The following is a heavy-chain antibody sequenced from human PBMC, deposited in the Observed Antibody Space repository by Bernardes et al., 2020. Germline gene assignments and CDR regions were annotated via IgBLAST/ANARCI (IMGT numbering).Heavy chain of an antibody. CDR3: ARSIHPEYCSSGGCYSNFDS. Sequence: SETLSLTCTVSGGSISAYYWTWIRQPPGKGLEWIGFLSDSGSTNYTPSLKSRVTISADTSKNQFSLKLNSVTAADTAVYYCARSIHPEYCSSGGCYSNFDSWGQGALVTVSS. CDR2: LSDSGST. J-gene: IGHJ4*02. D-gene: IGHD2-15*01. V-gene: IGHV4-59*01. CDR1: GGSISAYY.